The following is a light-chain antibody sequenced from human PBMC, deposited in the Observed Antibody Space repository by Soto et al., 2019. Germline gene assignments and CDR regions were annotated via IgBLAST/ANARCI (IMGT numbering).Light chain of an antibody. CDR3: QQCDNWPRT. Sequence: EIVMTQSPATLSLSPGERATLSCRASQSVGNNLAWYQQKPGQAPRLLIHGSSTGASGIPDRFSGSGSGTEFTLTISSLQSEDFAVYYCQQCDNWPRTFGQGTKVDI. CDR2: GSS. J-gene: IGKJ1*01. V-gene: IGKV3-15*01. CDR1: QSVGNN.